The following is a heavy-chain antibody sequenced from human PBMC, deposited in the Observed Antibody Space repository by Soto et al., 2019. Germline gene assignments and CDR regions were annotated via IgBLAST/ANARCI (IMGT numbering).Heavy chain of an antibody. CDR2: IIPILGIA. V-gene: IGHV1-69*02. Sequence: SVKVSCKASGGTFSSYTISWVRQAPGQGLEWMGRIIPILGIANYAQKFQGRVTITADKSTSTAYMELSSLRSEDTAVYYCARQTITFGGVIVPGGGAFYIWG. CDR3: ARQTITFGGVIVPGGGAFYI. J-gene: IGHJ3*02. CDR1: GGTFSSYT. D-gene: IGHD3-16*02.